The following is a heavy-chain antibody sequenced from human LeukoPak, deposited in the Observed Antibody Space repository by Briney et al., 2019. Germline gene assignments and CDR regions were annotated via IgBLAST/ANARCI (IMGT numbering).Heavy chain of an antibody. D-gene: IGHD4/OR15-4a*01. CDR1: GFTVSSNS. J-gene: IGHJ4*02. V-gene: IGHV3-53*01. Sequence: GGSLRLSCTVSGFTVSSNSMSWVRQAPGKGLEWVSFIYSDNTHYSNSVKGRFTISRDNSKNTLYLQMNSLRAEDTAVYYCARRAGAYSHPYDYWGQGTLVTVSS. CDR3: ARRAGAYSHPYDY. CDR2: IYSDNT.